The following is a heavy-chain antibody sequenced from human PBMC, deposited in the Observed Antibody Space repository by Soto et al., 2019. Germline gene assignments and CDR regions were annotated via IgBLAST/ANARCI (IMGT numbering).Heavy chain of an antibody. D-gene: IGHD3-10*01. CDR3: VRGGGAFDL. CDR2: VNRDGTDK. Sequence: VQLVESGGGLVQPGGSLRLSCTASGFPIVGYWMSWVRLTPGEGLEWLANVNRDGTDKRYLDSVKGRFTISRDNAKNSLYLQMDSLRAEDTATYYCVRGGGAFDLWGQGTVVTVSS. J-gene: IGHJ3*01. CDR1: GFPIVGYW. V-gene: IGHV3-7*04.